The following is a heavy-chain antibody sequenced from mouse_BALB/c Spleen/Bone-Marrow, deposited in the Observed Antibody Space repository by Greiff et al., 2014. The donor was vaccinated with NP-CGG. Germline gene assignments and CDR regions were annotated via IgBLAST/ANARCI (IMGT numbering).Heavy chain of an antibody. Sequence: VMLVESGPGLVAPSQSLSITCTVSGFSLTSYGVHWVRQPPGKGLEWLGVIWAGGSTNYNSALMSRLNIRKGNSKSQVFLKVNSLQADDTAMYYCARGDTLRGYYFDYWGQGTTLTVSS. J-gene: IGHJ2*01. CDR1: GFSLTSYG. V-gene: IGHV2-9*02. CDR3: ARGDTLRGYYFDY. D-gene: IGHD1-1*01. CDR2: IWAGGST.